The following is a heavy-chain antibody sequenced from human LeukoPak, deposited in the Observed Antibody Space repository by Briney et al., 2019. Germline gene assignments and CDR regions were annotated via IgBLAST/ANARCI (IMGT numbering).Heavy chain of an antibody. D-gene: IGHD4-17*01. CDR1: GGSISSYY. J-gene: IGHJ4*02. Sequence: PSETLSLTCTVSGGSISSYYWTWIRQPPRKGLEWIGYIYYSGSTNYNPSLKSRVTISVDTSKNQFSLKLSSVTAADTAVYYCARHGGAYGDYWYYFDYWGQGTLVTVSS. CDR3: ARHGGAYGDYWYYFDY. CDR2: IYYSGST. V-gene: IGHV4-59*08.